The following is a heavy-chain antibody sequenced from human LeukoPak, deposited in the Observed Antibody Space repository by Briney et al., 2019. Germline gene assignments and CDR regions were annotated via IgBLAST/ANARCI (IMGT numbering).Heavy chain of an antibody. J-gene: IGHJ5*02. CDR3: TTSYSDNSWYDWFGP. Sequence: GRTLRLSCAASGFTFSSYAMHWVRQAPGKGLEWVALIPYDGSNKYYADSVKGRFTVSRDNSKNTLYLQMNSLKTEDTALYFCTTSYSDNSWYDWFGPWGQGTLVTVSS. CDR1: GFTFSSYA. V-gene: IGHV3-30*04. CDR2: IPYDGSNK. D-gene: IGHD6-13*01.